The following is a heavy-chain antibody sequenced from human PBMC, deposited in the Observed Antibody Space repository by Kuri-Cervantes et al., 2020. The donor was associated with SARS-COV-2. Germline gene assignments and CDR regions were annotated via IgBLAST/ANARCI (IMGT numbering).Heavy chain of an antibody. CDR2: ISGSGSST. CDR1: GFPFSSYA. Sequence: GESLKISCAASGFPFSSYAMSWVRQAPGKGLEWVSSISGSGSSTYYKDSVKGRFPIPRDNSKNTQDVQMDSLRAEDTAVYYCAKSQTGVGDSTDYWGPGTLVTVSS. J-gene: IGHJ4*02. D-gene: IGHD1-26*01. CDR3: AKSQTGVGDSTDY. V-gene: IGHV3-23*01.